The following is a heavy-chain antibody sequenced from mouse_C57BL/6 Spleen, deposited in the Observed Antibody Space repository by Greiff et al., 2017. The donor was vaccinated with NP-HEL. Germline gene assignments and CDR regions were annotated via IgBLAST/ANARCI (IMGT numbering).Heavy chain of an antibody. Sequence: ESGPGLVKPSQSLSLTCSVTGYSITSGYYWNWIRQFPGNKLEWMGYISYDGSNNYNPSLKNRISITRDTSKNQFFLKLNSVTTEDTATYYCARDLTTVVDSWFAYWGQGTLVTVSA. D-gene: IGHD1-1*01. V-gene: IGHV3-6*01. CDR3: ARDLTTVVDSWFAY. CDR1: GYSITSGYY. CDR2: ISYDGSN. J-gene: IGHJ3*01.